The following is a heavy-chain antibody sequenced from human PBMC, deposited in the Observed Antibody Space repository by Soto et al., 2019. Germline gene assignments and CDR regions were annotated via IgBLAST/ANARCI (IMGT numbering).Heavy chain of an antibody. Sequence: GASVKVSCKASGYTFTGYYMHWVRQAPGQGLEWMGWINPNSGGTNYAQKFQGWVTMTRDTSISTAYMELSRLRSDDTAVYYCARGLYYYDSSGIDFDYWGQGTLVTVSS. D-gene: IGHD3-22*01. V-gene: IGHV1-2*04. CDR2: INPNSGGT. CDR1: GYTFTGYY. CDR3: ARGLYYYDSSGIDFDY. J-gene: IGHJ4*02.